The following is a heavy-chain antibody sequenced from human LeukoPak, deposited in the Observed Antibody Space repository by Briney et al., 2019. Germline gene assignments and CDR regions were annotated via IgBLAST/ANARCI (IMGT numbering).Heavy chain of an antibody. J-gene: IGHJ4*02. CDR2: IKQDGSEK. CDR3: ARPGYYYGSGSYLY. Sequence: GGSLRLSCAASGFTFSSYWMSWVRQARGKGLEWVANIKQDGSEKYYVDSVKGRFTISRDNAKNSLYLQMNSLRAEDTAVYYCARPGYYYGSGSYLYWGQGTLVTVSS. D-gene: IGHD3-10*01. V-gene: IGHV3-7*01. CDR1: GFTFSSYW.